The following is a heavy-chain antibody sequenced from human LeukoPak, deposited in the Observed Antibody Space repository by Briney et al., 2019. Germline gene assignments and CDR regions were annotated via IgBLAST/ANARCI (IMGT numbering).Heavy chain of an antibody. Sequence: SETLSLTCAVSGGSISSSNWWSWVRQPPGKGLEWIGEIYHSGSTNYNPSLKSRVTISVDKSKNQFSLKLSSVTAADTAVYYCASVPSDTGPRSGLYYYYGMDVWGQGTTVTVSS. CDR3: ASVPSDTGPRSGLYYYYGMDV. D-gene: IGHD1-26*01. J-gene: IGHJ6*02. CDR2: IYHSGST. CDR1: GGSISSSNW. V-gene: IGHV4-4*02.